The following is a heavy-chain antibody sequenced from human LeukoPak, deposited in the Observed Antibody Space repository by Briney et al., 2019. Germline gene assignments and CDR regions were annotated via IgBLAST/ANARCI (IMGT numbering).Heavy chain of an antibody. Sequence: GGSLRLSCAASGFTFSSYDMHWVRQPTGKGLEWVSAIATAGDTFYSGSVEGRFTISRENVKNSLYLQMNSLRVGDTALYFCTRGGRDGFDIWGQGTLVTVSS. J-gene: IGHJ3*02. CDR1: GFTFSSYD. CDR3: TRGGRDGFDI. D-gene: IGHD2-15*01. CDR2: IATAGDT. V-gene: IGHV3-13*01.